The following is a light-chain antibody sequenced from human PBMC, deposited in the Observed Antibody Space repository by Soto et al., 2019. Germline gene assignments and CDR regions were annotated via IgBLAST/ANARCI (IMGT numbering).Light chain of an antibody. CDR1: QNINVW. J-gene: IGKJ1*01. CDR3: RQPEPYNRT. CDR2: QAS. V-gene: IGKV1-5*03. Sequence: DIQMTQSPSTLSASIGDRVTITCRASQNINVWLAWYQQKPGNATKFLIYQASTLQSEVPSRFSGSSSGTEITTSISCMKPDDFGTYSCRQPEPYNRTFGQGTKVQIK.